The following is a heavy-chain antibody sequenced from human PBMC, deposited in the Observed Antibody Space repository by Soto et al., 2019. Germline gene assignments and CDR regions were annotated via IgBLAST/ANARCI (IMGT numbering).Heavy chain of an antibody. Sequence: GGSLRLSCAASGFTFSSYAMHWVRQAPGKGLEWVAVISYDGSNKYYADSVKGRFTISRDNSKNTLYLQMNSLRAEDTAVDYCASSFDYWGQGTLVTVSS. CDR1: GFTFSSYA. CDR2: ISYDGSNK. CDR3: ASSFDY. J-gene: IGHJ4*02. V-gene: IGHV3-30-3*01.